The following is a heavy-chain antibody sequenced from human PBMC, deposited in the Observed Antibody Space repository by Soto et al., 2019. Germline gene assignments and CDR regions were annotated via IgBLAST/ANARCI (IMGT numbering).Heavy chain of an antibody. CDR3: ARDHPFPLVRGVKWDY. D-gene: IGHD3-10*01. V-gene: IGHV1-18*04. CDR2: ISAYNGNT. Sequence: ASVKVSCKASGYTFTSYGISWVRQAPGQGLEWMGWISAYNGNTNYAQKLQGRVTMTTDTSTGTAYMELRSLRSDDTAVYYCARDHPFPLVRGVKWDYWGQGTLVTVSS. J-gene: IGHJ4*02. CDR1: GYTFTSYG.